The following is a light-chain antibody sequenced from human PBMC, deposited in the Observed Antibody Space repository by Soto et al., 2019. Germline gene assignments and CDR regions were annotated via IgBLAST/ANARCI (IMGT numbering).Light chain of an antibody. V-gene: IGLV2-14*01. CDR1: SSDIDGYDY. CDR3: SSYTSRNTVV. J-gene: IGLJ2*01. Sequence: QSALTQPASVSGSPGQSITMSCTGASSDIDGYDYVSWYQHHPGEAPKLLIYDVTNRPSGVSNRFSASKSGNTASLTISGLQAEDEADYYCSSYTSRNTVVFGGGIKLTVL. CDR2: DVT.